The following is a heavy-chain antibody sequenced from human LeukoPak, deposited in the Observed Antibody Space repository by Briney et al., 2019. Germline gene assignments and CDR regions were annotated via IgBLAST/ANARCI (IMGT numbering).Heavy chain of an antibody. Sequence: PGGSLRLSCAASGFTFDDYAMHWVRQAPGKGLEWVSGISWNSGSIGYADSVKGRFTISRDNAKNSLYLQMNSLRAEDTALYYCAKDLHDSSLYGGMDVWGQGTTVTVSS. CDR3: AKDLHDSSLYGGMDV. J-gene: IGHJ6*02. D-gene: IGHD3-16*01. CDR2: ISWNSGSI. CDR1: GFTFDDYA. V-gene: IGHV3-9*01.